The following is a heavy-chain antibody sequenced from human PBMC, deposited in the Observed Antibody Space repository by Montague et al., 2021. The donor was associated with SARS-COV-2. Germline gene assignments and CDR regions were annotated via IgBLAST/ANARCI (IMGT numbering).Heavy chain of an antibody. V-gene: IGHV4-59*13. CDR2: IYHSGSVTT. CDR3: ARRGGGEVFARFMYWYFDV. CDR1: GGSINNYY. J-gene: IGHJ2*01. D-gene: IGHD2-21*01. Sequence: SETLSLTCSVSGGSINNYYWGWVRQSPGKGLEWIGYIYHSGSVTTSYNPSLKSRVSTSVDTSENQFSLKLTSVTAADTAVYYCARRGGGEVFARFMYWYFDVWSRGSLVTVSS.